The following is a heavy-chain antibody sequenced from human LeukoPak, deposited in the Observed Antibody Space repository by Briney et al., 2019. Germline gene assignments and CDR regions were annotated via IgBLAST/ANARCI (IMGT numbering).Heavy chain of an antibody. J-gene: IGHJ5*02. V-gene: IGHV4-4*07. CDR3: TRDTGTTGEVKFDP. CDR1: GGSINSYY. D-gene: IGHD4-17*01. CDR2: ICTSGST. Sequence: PSETLSLTCTVSGGSINSYYWTWIRQPPGKGLEWIGRICTSGSTTYNPSLKSRVTMSVDTSKSQFSLNLMSVTAADTAVYYCTRDTGTTGEVKFDPWGQGTLVTVS.